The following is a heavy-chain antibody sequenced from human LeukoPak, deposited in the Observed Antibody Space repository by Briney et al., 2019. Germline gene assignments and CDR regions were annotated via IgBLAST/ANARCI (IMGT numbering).Heavy chain of an antibody. CDR2: ISYEGSIK. CDR1: GFTFSSYT. CDR3: VRGLDPARNIAVAGFYYYGMDV. D-gene: IGHD6-19*01. J-gene: IGHJ6*02. Sequence: GGSLRLSCAASGFTFSSYTMHWVRQAPGKGLEWVAVISYEGSIKYSADSVKGRFTISRDNSKNTLYLQMNSLRAEDTAVYYCVRGLDPARNIAVAGFYYYGMDVWGQGTTVTVSS. V-gene: IGHV3-30-3*01.